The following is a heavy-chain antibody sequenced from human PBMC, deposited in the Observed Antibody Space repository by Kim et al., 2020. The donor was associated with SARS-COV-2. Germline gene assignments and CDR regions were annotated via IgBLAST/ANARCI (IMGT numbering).Heavy chain of an antibody. CDR2: ISGSGGST. CDR1: GFTFSSYA. D-gene: IGHD3-10*01. CDR3: AKGFPMEDYYGSGEIFDY. J-gene: IGHJ4*02. Sequence: GGSLRLSCAASGFTFSSYAMSWVRQAPGKGLEWVSAISGSGGSTYYADSVKGRFTISRDNSKNTLYLQMNSLRAEDTAVYYCAKGFPMEDYYGSGEIFDYWGQGTLVTVSS. V-gene: IGHV3-23*01.